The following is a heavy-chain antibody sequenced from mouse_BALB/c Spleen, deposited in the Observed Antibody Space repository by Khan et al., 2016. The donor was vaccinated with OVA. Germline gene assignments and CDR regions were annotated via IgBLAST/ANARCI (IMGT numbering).Heavy chain of an antibody. CDR2: INTYTGEA. V-gene: IGHV9-3-1*01. J-gene: IGHJ3*01. CDR3: SRANGNYWFAY. CDR1: GYTLTDYG. D-gene: IGHD2-1*01. Sequence: QIQLVQSGPELKKPGETVKISCKASGYTLTDYGMNWVQQAPGKGLKWMGWINTYTGEATYADDFKGRFAFSMETSANTAYLQNNNLKTEDTATNVCSRANGNYWFAYWGQGTLVTVSA.